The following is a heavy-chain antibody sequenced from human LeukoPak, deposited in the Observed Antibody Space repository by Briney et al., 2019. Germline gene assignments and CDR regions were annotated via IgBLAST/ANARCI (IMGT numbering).Heavy chain of an antibody. CDR2: INHSGIT. V-gene: IGHV4-34*01. CDR1: GGSFSGYY. D-gene: IGHD3-10*01. CDR3: ARGGKTYYYGSGSYYNVVYFDY. J-gene: IGHJ4*02. Sequence: PSETLSLTCAVYGGSFSGYYWSWIRQPPGKGLEWIGEINHSGITNYNPSLKSRVTIPVDTSKNQFSLKLDSVTGADKAVFYCARGGKTYYYGSGSYYNVVYFDYWGQGTLVTVSS.